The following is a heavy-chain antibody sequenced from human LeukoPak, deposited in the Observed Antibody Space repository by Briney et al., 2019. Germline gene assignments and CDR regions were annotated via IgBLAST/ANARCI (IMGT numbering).Heavy chain of an antibody. Sequence: GGSLRLSCAASGFTFSSYGMHWVRQAPGKGLEWVAVSYDGSKQYYGDSVKGRFTISRDNAKNSLYLQMNSLRAEDTAVYYCARDLVSRSNYWGQGTPVTVSS. D-gene: IGHD6-6*01. CDR3: ARDLVSRSNY. CDR1: GFTFSSYG. CDR2: SYDGSKQ. V-gene: IGHV3-30*03. J-gene: IGHJ4*02.